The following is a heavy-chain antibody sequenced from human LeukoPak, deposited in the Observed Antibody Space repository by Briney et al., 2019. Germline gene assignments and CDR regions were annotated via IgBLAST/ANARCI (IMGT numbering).Heavy chain of an antibody. J-gene: IGHJ3*02. CDR3: ARGEAKVVVVAATGSTHAFDI. D-gene: IGHD2-15*01. CDR2: INHSGST. V-gene: IGHV4-34*01. CDR1: GGSFSGYY. Sequence: PSETLSLTCAVYGGSFSGYYWSWIRQPPGKGLEWIGEINHSGSTNYNPSLKSRVTISVDTSKNQFSLKLSSVTAADTAVYYCARGEAKVVVVAATGSTHAFDIWGQGTVVTVSS.